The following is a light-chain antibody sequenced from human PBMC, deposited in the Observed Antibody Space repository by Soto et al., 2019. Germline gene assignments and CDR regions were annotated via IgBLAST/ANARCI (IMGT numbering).Light chain of an antibody. CDR1: QSVGSDQ. V-gene: IGKV3-20*01. Sequence: EIVLTQSPGTLSLSPGERATLSCRASQSVGSDQLAWYQQKPGQAPRLLLYGASNRAAGIPDRFSGSGSGTDFTLTISRLEPEDFAVYYCQQYGSSPYTFGQGTKLEI. CDR2: GAS. CDR3: QQYGSSPYT. J-gene: IGKJ2*01.